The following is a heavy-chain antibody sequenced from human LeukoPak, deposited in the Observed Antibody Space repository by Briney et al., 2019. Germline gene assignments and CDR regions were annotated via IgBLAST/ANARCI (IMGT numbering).Heavy chain of an antibody. J-gene: IGHJ4*02. Sequence: SQTLSLTCTVSGGSISSGSYYWSWIRQPAGKGLEWIGRIYTSGSTNYNPSLKSRVTISVDTSKNQFSLKLSSVTAADTAVYYCARGTEYSSSWPIDYWGQGTLVTVSS. CDR2: IYTSGST. V-gene: IGHV4-61*02. D-gene: IGHD6-13*01. CDR3: ARGTEYSSSWPIDY. CDR1: GGSISSGSYY.